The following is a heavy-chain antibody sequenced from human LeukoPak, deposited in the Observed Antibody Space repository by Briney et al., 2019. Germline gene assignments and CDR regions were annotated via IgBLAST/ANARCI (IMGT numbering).Heavy chain of an antibody. CDR3: ARDKDDYGSGNHWFDP. CDR1: GVTFSDYY. CDR2: ISSSGSTI. Sequence: PGGSLRLSCAASGVTFSDYYMSWIRQAPGKGLEWLSYISSSGSTIYYADSVKGRFTISRDNAKNSLYLQMNSLRAEDTAVYYCARDKDDYGSGNHWFDPWGQGTLVTVSS. D-gene: IGHD3-10*01. V-gene: IGHV3-11*01. J-gene: IGHJ5*02.